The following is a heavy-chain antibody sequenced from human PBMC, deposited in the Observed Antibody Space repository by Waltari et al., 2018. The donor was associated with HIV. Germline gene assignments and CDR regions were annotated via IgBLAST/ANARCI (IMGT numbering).Heavy chain of an antibody. J-gene: IGHJ4*02. CDR3: AREERGYSGYEPRPFDY. D-gene: IGHD5-12*01. CDR1: GGSISSSSYY. Sequence: QLQLQESGPGLVKPSETLSLTCTVSGGSISSSSYYWGWIRQPPGKVLEWIGSIYYSGSTYYNPSLESRVTISVDTSKNQFSLKLSSVTAADTAVYYCAREERGYSGYEPRPFDYWGQGTLVTVSS. CDR2: IYYSGST. V-gene: IGHV4-39*07.